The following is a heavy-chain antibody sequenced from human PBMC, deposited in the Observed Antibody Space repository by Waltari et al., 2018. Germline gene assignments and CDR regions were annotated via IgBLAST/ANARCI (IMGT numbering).Heavy chain of an antibody. CDR1: GFTFSTYW. Sequence: EVQLVESGGGLVQPGGSLRLPCAASGFTFSTYWLPWVRQAPGKGLVWVSRINSDGSSTSYADSVKGRFTISRDNAKNTLYLQMNSLRAEDTAVYYCARERGDYIFASYGMDVWGQGTTVTVSS. CDR2: INSDGSST. D-gene: IGHD4-17*01. J-gene: IGHJ6*02. V-gene: IGHV3-74*01. CDR3: ARERGDYIFASYGMDV.